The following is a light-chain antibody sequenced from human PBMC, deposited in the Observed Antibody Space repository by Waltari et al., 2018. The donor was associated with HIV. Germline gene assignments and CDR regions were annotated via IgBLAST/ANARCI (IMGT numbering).Light chain of an antibody. V-gene: IGKV3-20*01. CDR2: GAS. CDR3: HQYGSSPRT. Sequence: IELTQSPGTLSLSPGERATLACRASKSLNSTYLAWYQQQPGQTPRLLIYGASSRAIGIPDRFSGSGSGTDFTLTISRLEPGDFAVYYCHQYGSSPRTFGQGPRWISN. CDR1: KSLNSTY. J-gene: IGKJ1*01.